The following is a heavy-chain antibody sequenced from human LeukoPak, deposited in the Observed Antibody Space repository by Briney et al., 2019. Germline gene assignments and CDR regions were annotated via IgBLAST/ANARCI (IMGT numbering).Heavy chain of an antibody. CDR3: AKVPYYYDSSGYSGPRGEFDY. J-gene: IGHJ4*02. CDR1: GFTFSSYS. V-gene: IGHV3-21*04. CDR2: ISSSSSYI. Sequence: GGSLRLSCAASGFTFSSYSMNWVRQAPGKGLEWVSSISSSSSYIYYADSVKGRFTISRDNSKNTLYLQMNSLRAEDTAVYYCAKVPYYYDSSGYSGPRGEFDYWGQGTLVTVSS. D-gene: IGHD3-22*01.